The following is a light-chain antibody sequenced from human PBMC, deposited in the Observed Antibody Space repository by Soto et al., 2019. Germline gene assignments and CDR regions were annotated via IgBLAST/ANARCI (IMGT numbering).Light chain of an antibody. CDR3: QQYGRT. J-gene: IGKJ2*01. V-gene: IGKV3-20*01. CDR1: QSISSSY. CDR2: AAS. Sequence: EFVLTQSPGTLSLSPGERATLSCRTSQSISSSYLAWYQQKPGQAPRLLIYAASIRATGIPDRFSGSGSGTDLTLTISRLEPEDFAVYFCQQYGRTFGQGTKLEIK.